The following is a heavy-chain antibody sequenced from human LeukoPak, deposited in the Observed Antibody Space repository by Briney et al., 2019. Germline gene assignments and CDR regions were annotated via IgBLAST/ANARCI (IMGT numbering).Heavy chain of an antibody. V-gene: IGHV1-18*04. CDR1: GYTYTDYH. D-gene: IGHD3-22*01. CDR3: ARANYYDSSGSFDY. CDR2: ISAYNGNT. J-gene: IGHJ4*02. Sequence: ASVKVSCKASGYTYTDYHMHSVRQAPGQGLEWVGWISAYNGNTNYAQKLQGRVTMTTDTSTSTAYMELRSLRSDDTAVYYCARANYYDSSGSFDYWGQGTLVTVSS.